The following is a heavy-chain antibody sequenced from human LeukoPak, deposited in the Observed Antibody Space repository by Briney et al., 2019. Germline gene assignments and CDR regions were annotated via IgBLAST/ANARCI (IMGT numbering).Heavy chain of an antibody. D-gene: IGHD6-13*01. Sequence: ASVKVSCKASGYTFTSYDINWVRQATGQGLEWMGWMNPNRGNTGYAQKFQGRVTMTRNTSISTAYMELSSLRSEDTAVYYCARALAAAGTLYYYYYMDVWGKGTTVTISS. CDR1: GYTFTSYD. V-gene: IGHV1-8*01. J-gene: IGHJ6*03. CDR2: MNPNRGNT. CDR3: ARALAAAGTLYYYYYMDV.